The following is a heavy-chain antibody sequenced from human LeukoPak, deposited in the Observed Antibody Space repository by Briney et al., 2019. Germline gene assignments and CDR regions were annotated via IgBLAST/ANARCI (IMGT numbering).Heavy chain of an antibody. D-gene: IGHD6-6*01. V-gene: IGHV3-7*01. J-gene: IGHJ6*03. CDR2: IKQDGSEK. Sequence: GGSLRPSCAASGFTFSSYWMSWVRQAPGKGLEWVANIKQDGSEKYYVDSVKGRFTISRDNAKNSLYLQMNSLRAEDTAVYYCARDRVAARQWGYYYYMDVWGKGTTVTVSS. CDR1: GFTFSSYW. CDR3: ARDRVAARQWGYYYYMDV.